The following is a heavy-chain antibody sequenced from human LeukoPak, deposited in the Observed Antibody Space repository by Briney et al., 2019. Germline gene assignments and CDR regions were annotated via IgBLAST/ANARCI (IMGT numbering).Heavy chain of an antibody. CDR2: IYTSGIT. Sequence: PSETLSLTCTVSGGSISSYYWSWIRQPAGKGLEWIGRIYTSGITSYNPSFKSRVTMSVDTSKNQFSLKLISVTAADTAVYNCARGGIPAAISMNWFDPWGQGTLVTVSS. CDR1: GGSISSYY. V-gene: IGHV4-4*07. D-gene: IGHD2-2*01. J-gene: IGHJ5*02. CDR3: ARGGIPAAISMNWFDP.